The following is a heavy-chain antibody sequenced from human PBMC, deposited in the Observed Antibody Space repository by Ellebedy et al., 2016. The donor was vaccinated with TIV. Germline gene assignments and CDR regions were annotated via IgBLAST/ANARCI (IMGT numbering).Heavy chain of an antibody. J-gene: IGHJ6*03. CDR1: GYSFTSYW. D-gene: IGHD3-3*01. V-gene: IGHV5-51*01. CDR2: IYPGDSDT. Sequence: KVSXXGSGYSFTSYWIGWVRQMPGKGLEWMGIIYPGDSDTRYSPSFQGQVTISADKSISTAYLQWSSLKASDTAMYYCARLFGVVIGHYYYYMDVWGKGTTVTVSS. CDR3: ARLFGVVIGHYYYYMDV.